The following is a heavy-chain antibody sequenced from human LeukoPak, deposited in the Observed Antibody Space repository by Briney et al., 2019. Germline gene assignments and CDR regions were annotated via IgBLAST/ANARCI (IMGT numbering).Heavy chain of an antibody. Sequence: SVKVPCKASGGTFSNYVISWVRQAPGQGLECMGGIIPLYDTANYAQKFQGRVTITADKSTSTVYMELSSLRSEDTAVYFCARRYCTNGVCYHDRGAFDVWGQGTMVTVSS. D-gene: IGHD2-8*01. V-gene: IGHV1-69*06. CDR3: ARRYCTNGVCYHDRGAFDV. CDR1: GGTFSNYV. CDR2: IIPLYDTA. J-gene: IGHJ3*01.